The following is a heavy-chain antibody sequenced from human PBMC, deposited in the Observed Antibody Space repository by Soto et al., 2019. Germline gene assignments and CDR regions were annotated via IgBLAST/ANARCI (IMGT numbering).Heavy chain of an antibody. V-gene: IGHV1-18*01. CDR2: ISAYNGNT. CDR1: GYTFTSYG. D-gene: IGHD6-13*01. Sequence: QVQLVQSGAEVKKPGASVKVSCKASGYTFTSYGISWVRQAPGQGLEWMGWISAYNGNTNYAQKLQGRVTMTTDTSTSTAYMELRSLRPDDTAVYYCARELTGIAAIRGYYYYGMDVWGQGTTVTVSS. J-gene: IGHJ6*02. CDR3: ARELTGIAAIRGYYYYGMDV.